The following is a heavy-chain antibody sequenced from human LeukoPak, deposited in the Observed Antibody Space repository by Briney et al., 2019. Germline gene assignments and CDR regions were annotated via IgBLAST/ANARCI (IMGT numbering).Heavy chain of an antibody. CDR2: SHYSGTT. CDR1: GGSISNSRYY. D-gene: IGHD4-23*01. V-gene: IGHV4-61*01. Sequence: PSETLSLTCTVSGGSISNSRYYWGWIRQPPGKGLEWIGYSHYSGTTNYNPSLKGRVTISVDTSKNQFSLKLSSVTAADTAMYYCARDSSGYGGAWYFDLWGRGTLVTVSS. CDR3: ARDSSGYGGAWYFDL. J-gene: IGHJ2*01.